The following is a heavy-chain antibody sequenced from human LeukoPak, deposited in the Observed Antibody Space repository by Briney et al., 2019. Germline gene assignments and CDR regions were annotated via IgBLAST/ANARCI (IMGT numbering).Heavy chain of an antibody. D-gene: IGHD2-8*01. J-gene: IGHJ4*02. CDR3: AKDNQYGGGIFDY. Sequence: GGSLSLSCAASGFTFSGYAMSWVRQAPGKGLEWVSAISGSGGSTYYADSVKGRLTISRDNSKNTLYLQMNSLRAEDTAVYYCAKDNQYGGGIFDYWGQGTLVTVSS. V-gene: IGHV3-23*01. CDR2: ISGSGGST. CDR1: GFTFSGYA.